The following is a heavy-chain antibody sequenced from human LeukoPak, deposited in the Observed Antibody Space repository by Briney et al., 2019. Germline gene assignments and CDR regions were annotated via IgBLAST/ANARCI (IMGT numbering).Heavy chain of an antibody. CDR3: AKNGQSGFSFDP. D-gene: IGHD6-25*01. Sequence: SETLSLTCAVYGGSLNGHYWSWIRQPPGKGLEWIGEGSESGGTKFNPSLKGRVTISADTSKSQFSLRLSSVTAADTAVNYCAKNGQSGFSFDPWGQGTLVTVSS. CDR2: GSESGGT. CDR1: GGSLNGHY. J-gene: IGHJ5*02. V-gene: IGHV4-34*01.